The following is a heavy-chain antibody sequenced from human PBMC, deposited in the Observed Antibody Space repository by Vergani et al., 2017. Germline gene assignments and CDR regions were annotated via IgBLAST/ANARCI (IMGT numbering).Heavy chain of an antibody. Sequence: EVQLVQSGAEVKKPGATMKISCKVSGYTFTDHYMHWVKQAPGKGLEWMGLVDPEDGETIYAEKFKGRVTIAADTSTDTAHLELSSLRSEDTAVYYCATPQTVTTGGMEVWGQWTTVIVSS. CDR1: GYTFTDHY. CDR3: ATPQTVTTGGMEV. J-gene: IGHJ6*02. D-gene: IGHD4-17*01. V-gene: IGHV1-69-2*01. CDR2: VDPEDGET.